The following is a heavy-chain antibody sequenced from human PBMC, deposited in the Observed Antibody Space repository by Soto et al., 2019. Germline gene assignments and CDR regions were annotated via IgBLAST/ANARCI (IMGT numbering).Heavy chain of an antibody. CDR1: GYTFTSYE. CDR2: MNPDSGKT. D-gene: IGHD4-17*01. V-gene: IGHV1-8*01. CDR3: ARGIKYGAYSRWFDP. J-gene: IGHJ5*02. Sequence: GASVKVSCKASGYTFTSYEINWVRQATGQGLEYLGWMNPDSGKTAYVQKFQGRVTMTWDTSISTAYMELSSLRSEDTAVYFCARGIKYGAYSRWFDPWGQGTLVTVSS.